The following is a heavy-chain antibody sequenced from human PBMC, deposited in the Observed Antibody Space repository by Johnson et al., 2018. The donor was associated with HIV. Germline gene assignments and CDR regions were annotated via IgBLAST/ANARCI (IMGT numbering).Heavy chain of an antibody. V-gene: IGHV3-9*01. CDR1: GFTFDDYA. J-gene: IGHJ3*02. D-gene: IGHD2-15*01. CDR3: AAGGVAATDAFDI. Sequence: VESGGGLVQPGRSLRLSCAASGFTFDDYAMHWVRQAPGKGLEWVSGISWNRGSIGYADSVKGRFTISRDNAKNSLYLQMNSLRAEDTALYYCAAGGVAATDAFDIWGQGTMVTVSS. CDR2: ISWNRGSI.